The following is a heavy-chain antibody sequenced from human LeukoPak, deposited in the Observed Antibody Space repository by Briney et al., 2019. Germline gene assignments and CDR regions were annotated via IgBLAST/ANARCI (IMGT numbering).Heavy chain of an antibody. Sequence: SETLSLTCTVSGGPLTRSLSYWGWIRRPPGKGLEWIGNVYYTGSTDYSPSFESRAAMSVDTSKNQFSLQLRSVTAADTAVYYCARATTTYCTGGICPNFDYWGQGTLVTVSS. D-gene: IGHD2-8*02. V-gene: IGHV4-39*01. J-gene: IGHJ4*02. CDR1: GGPLTRSLSY. CDR3: ARATTTYCTGGICPNFDY. CDR2: VYYTGST.